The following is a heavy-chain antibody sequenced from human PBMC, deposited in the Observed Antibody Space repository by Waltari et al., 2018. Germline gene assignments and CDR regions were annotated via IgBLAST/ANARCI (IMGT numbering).Heavy chain of an antibody. J-gene: IGHJ6*03. CDR3: ASSIVVVPAAINYYYYMDV. CDR1: GGTFSSYA. D-gene: IGHD2-2*01. V-gene: IGHV1-69*05. CDR2: IIPIFGTA. Sequence: QVQLVQSGAEVKKPGSSVKVSCKASGGTFSSYAISWVRQAPVQGLEWMGGIIPIFGTANYAQKFQGRVTITTDESTSTAYMELSSLRSEDTAVYYCASSIVVVPAAINYYYYMDVWGKGTTVTVSS.